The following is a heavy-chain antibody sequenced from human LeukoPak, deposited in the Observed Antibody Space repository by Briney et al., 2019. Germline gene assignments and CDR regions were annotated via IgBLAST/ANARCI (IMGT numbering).Heavy chain of an antibody. Sequence: SETLSLTCSVSGGSISTYYWSWISQPPGKGLEWIGFIYYSGSTNYNPSLKSRATILLDTSKNQFSLKLRSVTAADTAVYYCATQPAGPASWFDPWGQGTLVTVSP. CDR1: GGSISTYY. V-gene: IGHV4-59*01. CDR3: ATQPAGPASWFDP. CDR2: IYYSGST. D-gene: IGHD6-13*01. J-gene: IGHJ5*02.